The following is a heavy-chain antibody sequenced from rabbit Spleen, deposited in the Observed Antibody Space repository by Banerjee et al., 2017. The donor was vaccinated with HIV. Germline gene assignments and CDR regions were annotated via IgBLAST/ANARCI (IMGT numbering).Heavy chain of an antibody. CDR1: GFDFNTYG. J-gene: IGHJ4*01. V-gene: IGHV1S7*01. CDR3: VRDQAGYAGYGPWYFNL. Sequence: LVESGGGLVQPGESLKLSCKASGFDFNTYGVSWVRQAPGKGLEWIGYIDPVFGNTYYASWVNGRFTISSHHAQNTLYLQLNSLAAADTATYFCVRDQAGYAGYGPWYFNLWGQGTLVTVS. D-gene: IGHD7-1*01. CDR2: IDPVFGNT.